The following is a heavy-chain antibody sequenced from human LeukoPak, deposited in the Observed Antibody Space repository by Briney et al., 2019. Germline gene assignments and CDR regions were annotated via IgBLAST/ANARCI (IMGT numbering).Heavy chain of an antibody. J-gene: IGHJ6*02. Sequence: SETLSLTCTVSGGSISSYYWSWIRQPPGKGLEWIGYIYYSGSTNYNPSLKSRVTILVDTSKNQFSLKLSSVTAADTAVYYCASGYSSGSRLGYYYYYGMDVWGQGTTVTVSS. V-gene: IGHV4-59*01. CDR2: IYYSGST. D-gene: IGHD5-18*01. CDR1: GGSISSYY. CDR3: ASGYSSGSRLGYYYYYGMDV.